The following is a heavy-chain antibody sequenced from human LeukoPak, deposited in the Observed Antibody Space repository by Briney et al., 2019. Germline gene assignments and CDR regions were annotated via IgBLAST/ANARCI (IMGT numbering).Heavy chain of an antibody. CDR2: INHSGST. CDR1: GGSFSGYY. V-gene: IGHV4-34*01. D-gene: IGHD4-11*01. Sequence: SETLSLTCAVYGGSFSGYYWSWIRQPPGKGLEWIGEINHSGSTNYNPSLKSRVTISVDTSKNQFSLKLSSVTAADTAVYYCARSPNYSNYAYYYYYSMDVWGQGTTVTVSS. CDR3: ARSPNYSNYAYYYYYSMDV. J-gene: IGHJ6*02.